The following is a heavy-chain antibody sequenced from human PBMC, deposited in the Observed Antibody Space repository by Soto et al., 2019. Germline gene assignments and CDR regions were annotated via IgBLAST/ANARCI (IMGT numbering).Heavy chain of an antibody. CDR2: ISGSGGST. Sequence: GGSLRLSCAASGFTFSRYAMSWVRQAPGKGLEWVSTISGSGGSTYYADSVKGRFTISRDNSGNTLYLQMNSLRAEDTAVYYCAKDGSYGDNYFFDYWGQGTLVTVSS. D-gene: IGHD4-17*01. J-gene: IGHJ4*02. CDR3: AKDGSYGDNYFFDY. V-gene: IGHV3-23*01. CDR1: GFTFSRYA.